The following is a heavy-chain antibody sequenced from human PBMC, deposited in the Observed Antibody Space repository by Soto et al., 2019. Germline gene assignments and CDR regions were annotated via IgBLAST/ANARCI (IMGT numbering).Heavy chain of an antibody. V-gene: IGHV3-33*01. CDR1: GFTFSSYG. CDR2: IWYDGSNK. J-gene: IGHJ3*02. Sequence: GGSLRLSCAASGFTFSSYGMHWVRQAPGKGLEWVAVIWYDGSNKYYADSVKGRFTISRDNSKNTLYLQMNSLGAEDTAVYFCARDQLYYYDSSGVDAFDIWGQGAMVTVSS. D-gene: IGHD3-22*01. CDR3: ARDQLYYYDSSGVDAFDI.